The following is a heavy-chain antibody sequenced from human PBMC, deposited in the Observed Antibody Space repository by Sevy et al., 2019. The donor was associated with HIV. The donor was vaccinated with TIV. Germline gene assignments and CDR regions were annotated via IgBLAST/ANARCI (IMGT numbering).Heavy chain of an antibody. CDR3: AREVGGFNWRPYYFDS. D-gene: IGHD3-3*01. CDR1: GFIFTDYW. Sequence: GSLRLSCETSGFIFTDYWMSWVRQIPGKGLEWVATIKQDQSEKYYVDSVKGRFAISRDSAKKSVSLQMNGLGAEDTALYFCAREVGGFNWRPYYFDSWGQGTLVTVSS. CDR2: IKQDQSEK. J-gene: IGHJ4*02. V-gene: IGHV3-7*01.